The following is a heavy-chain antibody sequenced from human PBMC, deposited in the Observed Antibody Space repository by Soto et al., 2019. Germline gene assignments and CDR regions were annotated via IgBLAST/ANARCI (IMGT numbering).Heavy chain of an antibody. CDR2: ISYDGSNK. CDR3: ARAFGDFWSGYGMDV. Sequence: QVQLVESGGGVVQPGRSLRLSCAASGFTFSSYAMHWVRQAPGKGLEWVAVISYDGSNKYYADSVKGRFTISRDNSKNTLYLQMTSLRGEDTAVYYCARAFGDFWSGYGMDVWGQGTTVTVSS. D-gene: IGHD3-3*01. J-gene: IGHJ6*02. CDR1: GFTFSSYA. V-gene: IGHV3-30-3*01.